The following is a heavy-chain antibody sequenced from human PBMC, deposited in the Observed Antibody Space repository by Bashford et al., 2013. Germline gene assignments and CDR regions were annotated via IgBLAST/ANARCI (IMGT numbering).Heavy chain of an antibody. Sequence: ASVKVSCKASGYTFTGYYMHWVRQAPGQGLEWMGWINPNSGGTNYAQKFQGRVTMTRDTSISTAYMELSRLRSDDTAVYYCARDRGSGWYSDHRLWVHLDYWGQGTLVTVSS. J-gene: IGHJ4*02. CDR2: INPNSGGT. D-gene: IGHD6-19*01. CDR1: GYTFTGYY. CDR3: ARDRGSGWYSDHRLWVHLDY. V-gene: IGHV1-2*02.